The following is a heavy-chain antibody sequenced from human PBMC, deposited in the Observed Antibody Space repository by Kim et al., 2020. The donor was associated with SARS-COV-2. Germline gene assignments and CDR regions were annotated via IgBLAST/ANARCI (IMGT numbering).Heavy chain of an antibody. Sequence: GGSLRLSCAASGLAVSSHFLTWVRQAPGKGLEWVSVIYSGGTTHYADSVKGRFTISKDNAKNTLYLQMNSLRAEDTAIYYCARDLGGSAYGEGGLDIWGQGTKVTVSS. CDR1: GLAVSSHF. D-gene: IGHD3-10*01. V-gene: IGHV3-53*01. J-gene: IGHJ3*02. CDR2: IYSGGTT. CDR3: ARDLGGSAYGEGGLDI.